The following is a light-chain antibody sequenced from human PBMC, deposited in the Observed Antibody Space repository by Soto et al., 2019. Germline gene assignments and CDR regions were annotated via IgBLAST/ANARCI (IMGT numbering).Light chain of an antibody. CDR2: RAS. J-gene: IGKJ2*01. CDR3: QQSRT. Sequence: VMTQSPATLSVSPGERATLSCRASQNVGGSVAWYQQKPGQAPRLLIYRASTRATGIPARFSDSGSGTEFTLTISSLQSEDFAIYYCQQSRTFAQGTKLEIK. CDR1: QNVGGS. V-gene: IGKV3-15*01.